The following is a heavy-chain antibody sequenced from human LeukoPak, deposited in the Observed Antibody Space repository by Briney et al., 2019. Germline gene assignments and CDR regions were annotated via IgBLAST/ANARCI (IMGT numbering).Heavy chain of an antibody. Sequence: GGSLSLSCAASGFSFSGYEMNWVRQAPGKGLEWVSYISSSGYGIYSADSVKGRFTISRDNAKNSLYLQMNCLRAEDTAVYYCAKDWSNFGVSCFDFWGQGTLVTVSS. CDR3: AKDWSNFGVSCFDF. D-gene: IGHD3-16*01. CDR2: ISSSGYGI. J-gene: IGHJ4*02. V-gene: IGHV3-48*03. CDR1: GFSFSGYE.